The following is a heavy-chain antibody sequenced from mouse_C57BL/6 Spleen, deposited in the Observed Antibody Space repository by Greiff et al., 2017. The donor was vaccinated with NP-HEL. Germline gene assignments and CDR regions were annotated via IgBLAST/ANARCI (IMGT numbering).Heavy chain of an antibody. D-gene: IGHD1-1*01. CDR2: IDPSDSYT. J-gene: IGHJ4*01. CDR3: ARGHYYGSSPYYAMDY. Sequence: QVQLQQPGAELVRPGTSVKLSCKASGYTFTSYWMHWVKQRPGQGLEWIGVIDPSDSYTNYNQKFKGKATLTVDTSSSTAYMQLSSLTSEDSAVYYCARGHYYGSSPYYAMDYWGQGTSVTVSS. V-gene: IGHV1-59*01. CDR1: GYTFTSYW.